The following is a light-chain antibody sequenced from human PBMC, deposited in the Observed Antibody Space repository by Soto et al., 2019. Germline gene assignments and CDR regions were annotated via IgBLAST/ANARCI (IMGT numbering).Light chain of an antibody. CDR2: EVS. Sequence: QSALTQPASVSGSLGQSITISCTGTSSDVGAYGYVSWYQQHPGKAPKLVIYEVSNRPSGVSHRFSGSKSGDTASLTISGLQADDEADYYFDSYTRISTRVFGGGTKLTV. CDR3: DSYTRISTRV. V-gene: IGLV2-14*01. CDR1: SSDVGAYGY. J-gene: IGLJ3*02.